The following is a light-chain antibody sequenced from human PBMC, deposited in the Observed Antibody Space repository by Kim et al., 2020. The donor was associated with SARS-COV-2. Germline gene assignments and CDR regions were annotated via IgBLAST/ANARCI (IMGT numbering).Light chain of an antibody. CDR1: NIGSKS. CDR2: YDS. J-gene: IGLJ2*01. Sequence: SYELTQPPSVSVAPGKTARITCGGNNIGSKSVHWYQQKPGQAPVLVIYYDSDRPSGIPERFSGSNSGNTATLTISRVEAGDEADDYCQVWDSSSDRVFGG. V-gene: IGLV3-21*04. CDR3: QVWDSSSDRV.